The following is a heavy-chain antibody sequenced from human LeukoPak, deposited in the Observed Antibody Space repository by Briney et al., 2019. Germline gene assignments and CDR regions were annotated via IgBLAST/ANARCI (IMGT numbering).Heavy chain of an antibody. CDR3: AKVRIVGATTGFDY. CDR2: ISGSGSNT. Sequence: GGSLRLSCAASGFTFSSYAMSWDRQAPGKGLEWVSAISGSGSNTYYADSVKGRFTISRDNSKNTLYLQMNSLRAEDTAVYYCAKVRIVGATTGFDYWGQGTLVTVSS. J-gene: IGHJ4*02. CDR1: GFTFSSYA. V-gene: IGHV3-23*01. D-gene: IGHD1-26*01.